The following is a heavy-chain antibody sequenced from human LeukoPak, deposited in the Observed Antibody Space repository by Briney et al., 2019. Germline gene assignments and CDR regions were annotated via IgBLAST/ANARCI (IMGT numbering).Heavy chain of an antibody. D-gene: IGHD2-2*01. V-gene: IGHV4-34*01. J-gene: IGHJ3*02. CDR2: INHSGST. CDR1: GGSFSGYY. Sequence: SETLSLTCAVYGGSFSGYYWSWIRQPPGKGLEWIGEINHSGSTNYNPSLKSRVTISVDTSKNQFSLKLSSVTAADTAVYYCARGPPSVVPAALGRDAFDIWGQGTMVTVSS. CDR3: ARGPPSVVPAALGRDAFDI.